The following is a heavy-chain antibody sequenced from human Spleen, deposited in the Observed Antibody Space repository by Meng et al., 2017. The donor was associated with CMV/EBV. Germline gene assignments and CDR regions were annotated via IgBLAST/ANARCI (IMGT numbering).Heavy chain of an antibody. CDR1: GFTFRNYG. CDR2: ISSSSSFK. V-gene: IGHV3-21*01. J-gene: IGHJ6*02. Sequence: GESLKISCAASGFTFRNYGMNWVRQAPGKGLERLSSISSSSSFKDYADSVKGRFTISRDNAKNSLYLQMNNLRAEDTAVYYCARAEGLRFLEWYSYGMDVWGQGTTVTVSS. CDR3: ARAEGLRFLEWYSYGMDV. D-gene: IGHD3-3*01.